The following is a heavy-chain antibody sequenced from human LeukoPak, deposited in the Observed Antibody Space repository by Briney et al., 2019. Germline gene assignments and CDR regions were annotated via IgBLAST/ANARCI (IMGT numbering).Heavy chain of an antibody. CDR3: AKDLSEYSGTRQSRAFDI. V-gene: IGHV3-30*02. CDR1: GFNFSTYP. D-gene: IGHD5-12*01. CDR2: IRYDGSNK. Sequence: PGGSLRLSCAPSGFNFSTYPMHWVRQAPGKGLEWVAFIRYDGSNKYYADSVKGRFTISRDNSKNTLYLQMNSLRAEDTAVYYCAKDLSEYSGTRQSRAFDIWGQGTMVTVSS. J-gene: IGHJ3*02.